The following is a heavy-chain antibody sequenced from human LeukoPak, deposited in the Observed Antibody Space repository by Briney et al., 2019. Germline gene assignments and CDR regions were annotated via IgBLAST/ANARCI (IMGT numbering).Heavy chain of an antibody. CDR3: AKDSLPSYGGYFDY. V-gene: IGHV3-23*01. J-gene: IGHJ4*02. CDR2: MSGSGGNT. D-gene: IGHD3-16*01. CDR1: GFTVSSYY. Sequence: GGSLRLSCAASGFTVSSYYMSWVRQAPGKGLEWVSGMSGSGGNTYYADSVKGRFTISRDISKNTLYLQMNSLRAEDTALYYCAKDSLPSYGGYFDYWGQGTLVTVSS.